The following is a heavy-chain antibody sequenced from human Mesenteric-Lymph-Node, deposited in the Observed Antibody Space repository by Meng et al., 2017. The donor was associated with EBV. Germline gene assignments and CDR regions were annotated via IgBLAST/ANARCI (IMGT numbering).Heavy chain of an antibody. D-gene: IGHD3-10*01. CDR1: GCTFMTFG. J-gene: IGHJ1*01. CDR2: TSAHNGNP. V-gene: IGHV1-18*01. CDR3: IRGSGFYYTSGL. Sequence: SGAWGDKPWGSVGVCCKTSGCTFMTFGLTWGRQAPGQGLEWMGWTSAHNGNPTYAQKFQGRVIMTADASTSTAYLELTSLRSGDTAFYYCIRGSGFYYTSGLWGQGTLVTVSS.